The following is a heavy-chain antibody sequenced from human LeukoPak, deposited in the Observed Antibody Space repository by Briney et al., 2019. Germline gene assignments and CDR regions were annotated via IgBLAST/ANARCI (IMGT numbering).Heavy chain of an antibody. CDR1: GFSFSNYA. D-gene: IGHD4-23*01. J-gene: IGHJ3*02. V-gene: IGHV3-23*01. CDR2: ISDSGSTA. CDR3: ARAGGKSAFDI. Sequence: PGGSLRLSCGASGFSFSNYAMTWVRQAPGKGLEWVSGISDSGSTAFYADSVKGRFTSSRDNPKNTLYLQINSLRAEDTAVYYCARAGGKSAFDIWGQGTMVTVSS.